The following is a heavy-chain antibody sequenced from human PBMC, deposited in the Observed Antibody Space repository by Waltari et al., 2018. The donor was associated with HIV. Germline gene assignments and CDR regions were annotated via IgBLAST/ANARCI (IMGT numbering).Heavy chain of an antibody. CDR2: ISGSGGRT. J-gene: IGHJ4*02. Sequence: EVQLLEAGGGLVQPGGSLRLSCAASGFTFSRHAMSWVRQAPGKGLEWVSAISGSGGRTYYADSVKGRFTISRDNSKNTLYLQMNSLRAEDTAVYYCAKDVGSYSPAHFDYWGQGTLVTVSS. V-gene: IGHV3-23*01. D-gene: IGHD3-10*01. CDR3: AKDVGSYSPAHFDY. CDR1: GFTFSRHA.